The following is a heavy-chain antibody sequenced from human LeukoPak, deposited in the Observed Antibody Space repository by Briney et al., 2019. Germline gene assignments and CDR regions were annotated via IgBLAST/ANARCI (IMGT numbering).Heavy chain of an antibody. J-gene: IGHJ4*02. CDR1: GFTFTSYA. CDR2: LSGSGGST. D-gene: IGHD3-22*01. Sequence: GGSLRLSCAASGFTFTSYAMTWVRQAPGKGLEWVSALSGSGGSTYYADSVKGRFTISRDNSKNTLYLQMNSLRADDTAVYYCAEPEGGYYDIRPDWGQGTLVTVSS. CDR3: AEPEGGYYDIRPD. V-gene: IGHV3-23*01.